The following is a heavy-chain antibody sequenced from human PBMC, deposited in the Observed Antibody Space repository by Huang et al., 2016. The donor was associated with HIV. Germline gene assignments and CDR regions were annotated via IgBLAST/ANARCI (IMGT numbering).Heavy chain of an antibody. CDR1: GGSFSGYY. J-gene: IGHJ4*02. V-gene: IGHV4-34*02. CDR2: INHSGNT. CDR3: ARRYNSRRDY. Sequence: QVQLEQWGAGLLKASETLSLTCAVYGGSFSGYYWNWLRPAPGKGLEWVGEINHSGNTNYNPSLKSRVNMSVDTSKSQFSLYLTSLSAADTGTYFCARRYNSRRDYWGRGTLVTVNS. D-gene: IGHD3-22*01.